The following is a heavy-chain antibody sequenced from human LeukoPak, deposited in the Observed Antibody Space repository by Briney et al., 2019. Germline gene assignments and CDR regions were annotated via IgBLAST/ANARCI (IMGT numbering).Heavy chain of an antibody. CDR3: ARAGSGYTYGLDY. D-gene: IGHD5-18*01. CDR2: IYYSGST. Sequence: SETLSLTCTVFSGSISSYYWSWIRQPPGKGLEWIGYIYYSGSTNSNPSLKSRVTISVDTSKNQFSLNLTSVTAVDTAVYYCARAGSGYTYGLDYWGQGALVTVSS. CDR1: SGSISSYY. J-gene: IGHJ4*02. V-gene: IGHV4-59*01.